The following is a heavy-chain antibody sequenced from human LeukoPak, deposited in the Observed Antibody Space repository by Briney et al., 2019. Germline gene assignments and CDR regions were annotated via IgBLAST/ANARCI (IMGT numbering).Heavy chain of an antibody. V-gene: IGHV3-66*01. CDR1: GFTVSSNY. CDR2: VYSGGST. D-gene: IGHD4-17*01. CDR3: ARDYGDYYFDY. J-gene: IGHJ4*02. Sequence: GSLRLSCAASGFTVSSNYMSWVRQAPGKGLEWVSVVYSGGSTYYADSVKVRFTTSRDKSKNTLYLQMNSLRAEDTAVYYCARDYGDYYFDYWGQGTLVTVSS.